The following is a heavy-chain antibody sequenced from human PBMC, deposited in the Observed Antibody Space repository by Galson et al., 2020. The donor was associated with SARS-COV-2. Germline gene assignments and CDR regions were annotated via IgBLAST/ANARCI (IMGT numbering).Heavy chain of an antibody. V-gene: IGHV3-23*01. D-gene: IGHD3-16*02. CDR2: IQHGGSRS. J-gene: IGHJ4*03. CDR1: GFSFRNYA. CDR3: VKSSGAFSDLSDPFHT. Sequence: GESLKISCVGSGFSFRNYAMNWVRQAPGKGLEWVSVIQHGGSRSLYSDSVKDRFITSRDNSRNTLYLQMNSLRSEDTARYYCVKSSGAFSDLSDPFHTWGQGTLVTVSS.